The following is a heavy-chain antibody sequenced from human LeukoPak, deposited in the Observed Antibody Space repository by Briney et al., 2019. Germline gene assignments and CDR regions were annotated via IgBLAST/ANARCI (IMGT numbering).Heavy chain of an antibody. J-gene: IGHJ6*02. CDR2: INPNSGGT. Sequence: ASVKVSCKASGYTFTGYYMHWVRQAPGQGLEWMGWINPNSGGTNYAQKFQGWVTMTRDTSISTAYMEPSRLRSDDTAVYYCARGASYYDSSGSRYYYGMDVWGQGTTVTVSS. CDR3: ARGASYYDSSGSRYYYGMDV. D-gene: IGHD3-22*01. CDR1: GYTFTGYY. V-gene: IGHV1-2*04.